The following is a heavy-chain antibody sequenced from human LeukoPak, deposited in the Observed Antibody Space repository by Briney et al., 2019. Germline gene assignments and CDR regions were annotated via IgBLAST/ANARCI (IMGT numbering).Heavy chain of an antibody. V-gene: IGHV4-34*01. Sequence: SETLSLTCAVYGGSFSGYYWSWIRQPPGKGLEWIGEINHSGSTNYNPSLKSRVTVSVDTSKNQFSLKLSSVTAADTAVYYCARGRRVWIAAAGPAFDYWGQGTLVTVSS. CDR2: INHSGST. J-gene: IGHJ4*02. CDR3: ARGRRVWIAAAGPAFDY. CDR1: GGSFSGYY. D-gene: IGHD6-13*01.